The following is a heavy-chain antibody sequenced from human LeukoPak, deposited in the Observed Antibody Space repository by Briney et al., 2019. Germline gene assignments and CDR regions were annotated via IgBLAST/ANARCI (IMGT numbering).Heavy chain of an antibody. V-gene: IGHV3-30*04. CDR2: ISYDGSNK. J-gene: IGHJ4*02. CDR1: GFTFSSYA. CDR3: ASLDEYQPLIY. Sequence: PGGSLRLSCAASGFTFSSYAMHWVRQAPGKGLEWVAVISYDGSNKYYADSVKGRFTISRDNSKNTLYLQMNSLRAEDTAVYYCASLDEYQPLIYWGQGTLVTVSS. D-gene: IGHD2-2*01.